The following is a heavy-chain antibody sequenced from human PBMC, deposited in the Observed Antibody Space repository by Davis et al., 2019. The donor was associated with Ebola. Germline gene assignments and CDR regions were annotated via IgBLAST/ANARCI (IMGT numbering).Heavy chain of an antibody. Sequence: GESLKISCAASGFTFSSYSMNWVRQAPGKGLEWVSYISSSSTIYYADSVKGRFTISRDNAKNSLYLQMNSLRDEDTAVYYCARDGGWNGMDVWGQGTTVTVSS. CDR1: GFTFSSYS. D-gene: IGHD6-19*01. J-gene: IGHJ6*02. CDR2: ISSSSTI. V-gene: IGHV3-48*02. CDR3: ARDGGWNGMDV.